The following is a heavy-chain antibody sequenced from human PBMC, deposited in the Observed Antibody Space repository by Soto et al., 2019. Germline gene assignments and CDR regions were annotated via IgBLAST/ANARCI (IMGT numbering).Heavy chain of an antibody. J-gene: IGHJ3*02. Sequence: GESLKISCKGSGYSFTSYWIGWVRQMPGKGLEWMGIIYPGDSDTRYSPSFQGQVTISATKSISTAYLQWSSLKASDTAMYYCARWGGVAVAGLADAFDIWGQGTMVTVSS. CDR3: ARWGGVAVAGLADAFDI. CDR1: GYSFTSYW. CDR2: IYPGDSDT. V-gene: IGHV5-51*01. D-gene: IGHD6-19*01.